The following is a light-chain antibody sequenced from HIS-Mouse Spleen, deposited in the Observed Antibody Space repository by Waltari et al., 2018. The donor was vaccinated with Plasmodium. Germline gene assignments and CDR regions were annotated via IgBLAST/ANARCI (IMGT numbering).Light chain of an antibody. Sequence: QSALTQPRSVSGSPGQSVTISCTGTSSDVGRYNYVPWYQQPPGKAPKLMIYDVSKRPSGVPDRFSGSKSGNTASLTISGLQAEDEADYYCCSYAGSYTLVFGGGTKLTVL. CDR1: SSDVGRYNY. V-gene: IGLV2-11*01. J-gene: IGLJ2*01. CDR2: DVS. CDR3: CSYAGSYTLV.